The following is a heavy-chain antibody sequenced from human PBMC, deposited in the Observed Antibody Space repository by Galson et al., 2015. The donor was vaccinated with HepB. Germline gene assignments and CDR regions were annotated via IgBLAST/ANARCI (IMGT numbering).Heavy chain of an antibody. J-gene: IGHJ5*02. CDR1: GGSFSGYY. CDR3: ARGGVRGVIRKTYNWFDP. V-gene: IGHV4-34*01. Sequence: ETLSLTCAVYGGSFSGYYWSWIRQPPGKGLEWIGEINHSGSTNYNPSLKSRVTISVDTSKNQFSLKLSSVTAADTAVYYCARGGVRGVIRKTYNWFDPWGQGTLVTVSS. CDR2: INHSGST. D-gene: IGHD3-10*01.